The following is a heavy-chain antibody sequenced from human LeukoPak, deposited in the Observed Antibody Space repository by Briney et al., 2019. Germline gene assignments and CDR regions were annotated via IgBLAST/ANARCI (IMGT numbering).Heavy chain of an antibody. V-gene: IGHV1-46*01. J-gene: IGHJ4*02. CDR2: INPSGDTT. D-gene: IGHD3-10*01. Sequence: ASVNISCKAFGYTFTIYFIHWVRQAPGRGLEWMGVINPSGDTTTYAQGFEGRLTMTRDTSTSTVYMDLNSLTFDDTAVYYCARDKRGSLDHWGQGTLVAVSS. CDR1: GYTFTIYF. CDR3: ARDKRGSLDH.